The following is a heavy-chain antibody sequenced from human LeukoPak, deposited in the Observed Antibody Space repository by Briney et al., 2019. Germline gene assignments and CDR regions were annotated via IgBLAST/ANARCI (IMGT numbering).Heavy chain of an antibody. V-gene: IGHV3-23*01. Sequence: GGSLRLSCAASGFTFDDYGIGWVRQAPAKGLEGVSGINGSGGRTYYADSVKGRFTISRDNSKNTLFLHLNSLGVDDTATYYCAIPTCSGSGYCSTSDPFHTWGQGTMVTVSS. D-gene: IGHD2-2*03. CDR3: AIPTCSGSGYCSTSDPFHT. CDR1: GFTFDDYG. J-gene: IGHJ3*02. CDR2: INGSGGRT.